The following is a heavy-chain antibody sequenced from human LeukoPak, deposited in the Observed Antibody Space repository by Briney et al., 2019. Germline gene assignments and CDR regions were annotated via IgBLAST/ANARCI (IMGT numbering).Heavy chain of an antibody. CDR3: ARRIAAAAAPYYFDY. Sequence: GGSLRLSCAASGFTFSSYAMSWVRQAPGKGLEWVSGINSDGSSTSYADSVKGRFTISRDNAKNTLYLQMNSLRAEDTAVYYCARRIAAAAAPYYFDYWGQGTLVTVSS. J-gene: IGHJ4*02. V-gene: IGHV3-74*01. CDR2: INSDGSST. CDR1: GFTFSSYA. D-gene: IGHD6-13*01.